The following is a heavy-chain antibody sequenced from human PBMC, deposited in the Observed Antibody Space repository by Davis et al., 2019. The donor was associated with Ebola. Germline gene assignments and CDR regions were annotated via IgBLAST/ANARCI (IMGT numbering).Heavy chain of an antibody. CDR1: GFVFRNYV. CDR3: ASRLDY. CDR2: HGTSGDT. J-gene: IGHJ4*02. V-gene: IGHV3-23*01. Sequence: GESLKISCAASGFVFRNYVMSWVRRAPGKGLEWVSTHGTSGDTYYADSVKGRFTISRDSSTNTLYLQMNSLRAEDTAVYFCASRLDYWGQGTQVTVSS. D-gene: IGHD2-21*02.